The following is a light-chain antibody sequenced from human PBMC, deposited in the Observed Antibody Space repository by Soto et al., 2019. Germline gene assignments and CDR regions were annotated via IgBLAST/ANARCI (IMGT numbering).Light chain of an antibody. CDR3: SAFTITSPYV. J-gene: IGLJ1*01. V-gene: IGLV2-14*01. CDR1: SSDIGSYDF. Sequence: QSALTQPASVSGSPGQAITISCAGTSSDIGSYDFVSWHQQHPGTAPKLLIYVVSARPSWVSVVSDRFSGSESVNTASLTISGLQAEDEADYYCSAFTITSPYVFGTGTKLTVL. CDR2: VVS.